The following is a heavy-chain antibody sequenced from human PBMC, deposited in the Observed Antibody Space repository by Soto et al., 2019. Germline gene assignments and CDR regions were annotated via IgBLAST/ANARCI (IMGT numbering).Heavy chain of an antibody. D-gene: IGHD4-17*01. J-gene: IGHJ3*02. CDR1: GFTFSSYS. V-gene: IGHV3-21*01. CDR3: ATTTVGDAFDI. Sequence: GGSLRLSCAASGFTFSSYSMNWVRQAPGKGLEWVSSISSSSSYIYYADSVKVRFTISRDNAKNSLYLQMNSLRAEDTAVYYCATTTVGDAFDIWGQGTMVTVSS. CDR2: ISSSSSYI.